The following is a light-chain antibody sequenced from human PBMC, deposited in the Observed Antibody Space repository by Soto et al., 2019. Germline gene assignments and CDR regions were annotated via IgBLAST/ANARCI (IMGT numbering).Light chain of an antibody. CDR1: QGINGW. CDR3: QQAYCFPHT. J-gene: IGKJ2*01. Sequence: DIQMTQSPSSVSASVGDTVTITCRASQGINGWLSWYQQKPGEAPKLLIPVASRVHTGGPSRFSGSGSGTEFSLTISSLQPEDFATYYCQQAYCFPHTFGQGTNLEIK. V-gene: IGKV1-12*01. CDR2: VAS.